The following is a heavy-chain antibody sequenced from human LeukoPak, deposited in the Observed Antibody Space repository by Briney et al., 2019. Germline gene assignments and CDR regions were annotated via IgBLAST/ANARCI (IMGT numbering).Heavy chain of an antibody. Sequence: SETLSLTCTVSGGSVNNNIDYWGWIRQSPGKGLEWIGTIYYSGSTNYNPSLKSRVTISVDTSKNQFSLKLSSVTAADTAVYYCARHGLMTAEDGMDVWGQGTTVTVSS. CDR2: IYYSGST. D-gene: IGHD3-16*01. J-gene: IGHJ6*02. CDR1: GGSVNNNIDY. V-gene: IGHV4-39*01. CDR3: ARHGLMTAEDGMDV.